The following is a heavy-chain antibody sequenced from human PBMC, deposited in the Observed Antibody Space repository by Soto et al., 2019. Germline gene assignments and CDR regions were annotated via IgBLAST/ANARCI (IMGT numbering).Heavy chain of an antibody. J-gene: IGHJ6*02. CDR1: GFTFSSYG. V-gene: IGHV3-30*18. D-gene: IGHD4-17*01. Sequence: QVQLVESGGGVVQPGRSLRLSCAASGFTFSSYGMHWVRQAPGKGLEWVAVISYDGSNKYYADSVKGRFTISRDNSKNXXYLQMNSLRAEDTAVYYCAKDGAVTTRYYYYGMDVWGQGTTVTVSS. CDR3: AKDGAVTTRYYYYGMDV. CDR2: ISYDGSNK.